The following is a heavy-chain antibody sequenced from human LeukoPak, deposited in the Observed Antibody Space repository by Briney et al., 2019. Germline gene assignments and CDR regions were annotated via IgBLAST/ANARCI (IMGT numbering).Heavy chain of an antibody. CDR2: IYYSGST. D-gene: IGHD6-19*01. J-gene: IGHJ4*02. Sequence: TSETLSLTRTVSGGSVSSGSYYWSWIRQPPGKGLEWIGYIYYSGSTNYNPSLKSRVTISVDTSKNQFSLKLSSVTAADTAVYYCARVADDGVFDYWGQGTLVTVSS. CDR3: ARVADDGVFDY. V-gene: IGHV4-61*01. CDR1: GGSVSSGSYY.